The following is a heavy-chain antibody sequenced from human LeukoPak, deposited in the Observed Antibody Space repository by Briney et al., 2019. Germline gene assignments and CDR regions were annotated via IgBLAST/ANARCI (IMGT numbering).Heavy chain of an antibody. CDR3: ARHPSPFIRGYSYGFFDY. CDR1: GYSFTSYW. J-gene: IGHJ4*02. V-gene: IGHV5-51*01. Sequence: GESLKISCKGSGYSFTSYWIGCVRQMPGKGLEWMGIIYPGDSDTRYSPSFQGQVTISADKSISTAYLQWSSLKASDTAMYYCARHPSPFIRGYSYGFFDYWGQGTLVTVSS. CDR2: IYPGDSDT. D-gene: IGHD5-18*01.